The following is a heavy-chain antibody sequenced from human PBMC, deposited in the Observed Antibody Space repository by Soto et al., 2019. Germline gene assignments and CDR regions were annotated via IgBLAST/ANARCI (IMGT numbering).Heavy chain of an antibody. CDR2: IKQDGSQK. V-gene: IGHV3-7*04. D-gene: IGHD3-22*01. Sequence: GGSLRLSCAASGFTFSNYWMSWVRQEPGKGLEWVANIKQDGSQKWYVDSVKGRFTISRDNAKKSLFLQMNSLRVEDTAMYYCARGDYHDNSGPFSKSLDVWGQGTMVTVSS. J-gene: IGHJ3*01. CDR3: ARGDYHDNSGPFSKSLDV. CDR1: GFTFSNYW.